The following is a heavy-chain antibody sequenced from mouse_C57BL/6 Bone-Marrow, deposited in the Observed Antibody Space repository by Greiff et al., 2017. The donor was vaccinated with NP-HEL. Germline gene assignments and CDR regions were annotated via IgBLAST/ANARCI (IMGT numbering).Heavy chain of an antibody. D-gene: IGHD2-4*01. V-gene: IGHV1-74*01. J-gene: IGHJ1*03. CDR3: AIYSYDYDLRGYFDV. CDR1: GYTFTSYW. Sequence: QVQLQQPGAELVKPGASVKVSCKASGYTFTSYWMHWVKQRPGQGLEWIGRLHPSDSDTNYHHKFQGKATLTVDNSSSTAYMQLSSLTSEDSAVYYCAIYSYDYDLRGYFDVWGTGTTVTVSS. CDR2: LHPSDSDT.